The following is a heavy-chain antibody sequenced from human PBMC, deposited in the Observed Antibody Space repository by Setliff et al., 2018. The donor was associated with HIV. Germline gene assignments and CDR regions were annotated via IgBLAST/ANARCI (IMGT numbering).Heavy chain of an antibody. V-gene: IGHV4-34*01. CDR3: ARSSRGYCSGGSCYGFDP. Sequence: SLSDYYWSWIRQPPGKGLEWIGEINHSGSSNYNPSLKSRVTISVDTSKNQLSLNVTSVTAADTAVYYCARSSRGYCSGGSCYGFDPWGQGNLVTVSS. CDR1: SLSDYY. J-gene: IGHJ5*02. D-gene: IGHD2-15*01. CDR2: INHSGSS.